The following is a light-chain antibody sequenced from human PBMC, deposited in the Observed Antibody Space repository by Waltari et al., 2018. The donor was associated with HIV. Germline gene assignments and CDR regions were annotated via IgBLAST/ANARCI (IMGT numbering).Light chain of an antibody. J-gene: IGLJ2*01. CDR2: DIN. CDR3: ASNRLDYTLI. V-gene: IGLV2-14*03. Sequence: QSALTQPASVSGFLGQSINISCPGIRTDSRFYQSVSWYQQYPGKIPRLIIFDINNRPSGVSEHFSGSRSGNSASLTFSGLQSGDEAHYYCASNRLDYTLIFGGGTKLTVL. CDR1: RTDSRFYQS.